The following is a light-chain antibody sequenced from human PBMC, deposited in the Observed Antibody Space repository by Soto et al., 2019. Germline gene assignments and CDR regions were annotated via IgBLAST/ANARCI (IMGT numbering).Light chain of an antibody. CDR1: SSDVGGYNF. V-gene: IGLV2-8*01. J-gene: IGLJ2*01. CDR2: EVS. CDR3: TSYAGSNIPVV. Sequence: QSALTQPPSASGSPGQSVTISCTGTSSDVGGYNFVSWYQQHPGKAPKLMIYEVSKRPSGVPDRFSGSKSGNMASLTVSGLQADDEADYYCTSYAGSNIPVVFGGGTQLTVL.